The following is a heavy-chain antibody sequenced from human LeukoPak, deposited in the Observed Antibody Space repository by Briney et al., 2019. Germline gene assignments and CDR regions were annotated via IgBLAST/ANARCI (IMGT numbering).Heavy chain of an antibody. CDR1: GFTFENYA. CDR2: ISGSTGRT. J-gene: IGHJ6*02. CDR3: ARCKGGWSDHYYGLDV. D-gene: IGHD6-19*01. V-gene: IGHV3-23*01. Sequence: GGSLRLSCVASGFTFENYAMTWVRRAPGKGLEWVSSISGSTGRTYYLDSVEGRFTISRDNSKNTLYLQMNSLRAEDTAVYYCARCKGGWSDHYYGLDVWGQGTTVTVSS.